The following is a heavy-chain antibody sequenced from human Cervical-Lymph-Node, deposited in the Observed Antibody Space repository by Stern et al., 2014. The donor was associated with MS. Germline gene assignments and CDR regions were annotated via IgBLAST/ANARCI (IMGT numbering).Heavy chain of an antibody. CDR1: GFSLSTSGMR. CDR3: ARVSWSKIDF. D-gene: IGHD3-3*01. CDR2: IDWNDET. V-gene: IGHV2-70*04. Sequence: QVTLKESGPALVKPTQTLTLACTFSGFSLSTSGMRVSWIRQPPGKALEWLARIDWNDETFYSTSLKTRLTISKDTSKNQVVLTMTNMDLLDTATYYCARVSWSKIDFWGQGTLVTVSS. J-gene: IGHJ4*02.